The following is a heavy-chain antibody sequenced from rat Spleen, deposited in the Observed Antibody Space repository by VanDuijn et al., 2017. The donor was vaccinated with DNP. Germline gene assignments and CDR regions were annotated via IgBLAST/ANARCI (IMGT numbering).Heavy chain of an antibody. Sequence: EVQLKESGPGLEQPSQTLSLTCTVSGFSLTDYSVHWVRQPPGKGLEWMGGMWSGGSTAYNSALKSRLSISRDTSKSQVFLKMNSLQTEDTAIYYCTRDDYGSYWDYWGQGVMVTVSS. V-gene: IGHV2S63*01. D-gene: IGHD1-3*01. CDR2: MWSGGST. CDR3: TRDDYGSYWDY. CDR1: GFSLTDYS. J-gene: IGHJ2*01.